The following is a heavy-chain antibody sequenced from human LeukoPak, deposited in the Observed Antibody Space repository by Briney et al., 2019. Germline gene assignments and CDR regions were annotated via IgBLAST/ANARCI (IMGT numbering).Heavy chain of an antibody. J-gene: IGHJ3*02. CDR2: IYYSGST. Sequence: PSQTLSLTCTVSGGSISSGDYYWGWIRQPPGKGREWIGYIYYSGSTYYNPSLKRRFTISVETAKNQFSLKLSSVTAADTAVYYCARGWVYYYDSSGYYDHDAFDIWGQGTMVTVSS. CDR1: GGSISSGDYY. D-gene: IGHD3-22*01. V-gene: IGHV4-30-4*01. CDR3: ARGWVYYYDSSGYYDHDAFDI.